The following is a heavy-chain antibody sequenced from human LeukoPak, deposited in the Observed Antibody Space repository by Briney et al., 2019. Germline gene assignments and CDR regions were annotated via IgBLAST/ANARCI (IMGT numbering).Heavy chain of an antibody. CDR2: VSHSGPT. J-gene: IGHJ5*02. CDR1: GGSISSGDYY. D-gene: IGHD3-16*01. Sequence: SETLSLTCTVSGGSISSGDYYWPWIRQHPGKGLEWIGYVSHSGPTDIDPSLKSRASISVDTSTNQFSLRLTSVTAADTAKYYCARESRLRGTDWFDPWGQGTLVTVSS. V-gene: IGHV4-31*03. CDR3: ARESRLRGTDWFDP.